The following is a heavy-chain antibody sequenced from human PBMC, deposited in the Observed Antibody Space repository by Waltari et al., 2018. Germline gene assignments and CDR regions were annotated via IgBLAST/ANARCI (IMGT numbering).Heavy chain of an antibody. V-gene: IGHV4-59*01. CDR3: APYGSGSHDSWFDP. D-gene: IGHD3-10*01. CDR1: GVSISSYS. J-gene: IGHJ5*02. Sequence: QVQLQESGPGLVKPSETLSLTCTVSGVSISSYSWSWIRQPPGKGLEWIGEIYYNWVSHYNPSLKSRVTISLDTSKNQFSLTLTSVTAADTAVYYCAPYGSGSHDSWFDPWGQGTLVTVSS. CDR2: IYYNWVS.